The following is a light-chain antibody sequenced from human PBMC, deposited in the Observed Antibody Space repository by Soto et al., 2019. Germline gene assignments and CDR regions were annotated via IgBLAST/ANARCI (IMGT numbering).Light chain of an antibody. Sequence: DIQMTQSPSSLSAPVGDRVTITCRASQSISSYLNWYQQKPGKAPELLIYDTSTLVSGVPPRFTGSGSGTDFTLTITSLQPEDSATYYCQQSYNTPQTFGQGTKVDIK. J-gene: IGKJ1*01. CDR3: QQSYNTPQT. CDR2: DTS. CDR1: QSISSY. V-gene: IGKV1-39*01.